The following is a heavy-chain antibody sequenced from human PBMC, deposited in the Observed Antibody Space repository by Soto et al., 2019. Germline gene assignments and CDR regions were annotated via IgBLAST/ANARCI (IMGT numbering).Heavy chain of an antibody. D-gene: IGHD2-2*01. CDR2: INHSGST. CDR3: ATLGSCSSTSCYGTHYGMDV. Sequence: SETLSLTCAVCGGCFSGYYWSWIRQPPGKWLEWIGEINHSGSTNYNPSLKSRVTISVDTSKNQFSLKLRSVTAADTAVYHSATLGSCSSTSCYGTHYGMDVWGQGTTVAVYS. V-gene: IGHV4-34*01. CDR1: GGCFSGYY. J-gene: IGHJ6*02.